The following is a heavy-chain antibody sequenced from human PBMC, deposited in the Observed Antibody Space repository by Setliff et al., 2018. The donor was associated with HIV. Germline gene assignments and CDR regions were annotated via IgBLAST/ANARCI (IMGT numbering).Heavy chain of an antibody. D-gene: IGHD6-19*01. CDR2: IYPGDSDT. CDR1: GYSFTNYW. J-gene: IGHJ2*01. CDR3: ARRPNGYSSSGHVYWHFDL. Sequence: PGESLKISCKGSGYSFTNYWIGWVRQMPGKGLEWMGFIYPGDSDTRYSPSFQGQVTISADKSISTAYLQWSSLKASDTAMYYCARRPNGYSSSGHVYWHFDLWGRGTLVTVSS. V-gene: IGHV5-51*01.